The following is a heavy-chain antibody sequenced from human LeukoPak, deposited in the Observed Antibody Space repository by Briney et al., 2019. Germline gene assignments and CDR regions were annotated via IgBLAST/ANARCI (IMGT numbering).Heavy chain of an antibody. Sequence: ASVKVSCKASGGTFSNSGISWVRQAPGQGLEWMGGIIPIFGTANYAQKFQGRVTITTDESTSTAYMELSSLRSEDTAVYYCARDLGYCSSTSCSMDVWGKGTTVTVSS. J-gene: IGHJ6*03. D-gene: IGHD2-2*01. CDR2: IIPIFGTA. CDR1: GGTFSNSG. CDR3: ARDLGYCSSTSCSMDV. V-gene: IGHV1-69*05.